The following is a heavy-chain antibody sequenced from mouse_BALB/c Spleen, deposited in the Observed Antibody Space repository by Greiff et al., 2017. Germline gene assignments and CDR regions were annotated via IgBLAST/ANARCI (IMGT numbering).Heavy chain of an antibody. Sequence: DVKLVESGGGLVKPGGSLKLSCAASGFTFSSYAMSWVRQSPEKRLEWVAEISSGGSYTYYPDTVTGRFTISRDNAKNTLYLEMSSLRSEDTAMYYCARAYGPAWFAYWGQGTLVTVSA. CDR2: ISSGGSYT. CDR3: ARAYGPAWFAY. D-gene: IGHD1-1*02. CDR1: GFTFSSYA. J-gene: IGHJ3*01. V-gene: IGHV5-9-4*01.